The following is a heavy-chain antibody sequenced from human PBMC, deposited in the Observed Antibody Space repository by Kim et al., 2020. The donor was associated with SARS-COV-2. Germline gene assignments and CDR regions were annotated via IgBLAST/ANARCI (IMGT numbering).Heavy chain of an antibody. CDR1: GYSFASYW. CDR2: IYPGDSDT. V-gene: IGHV5-51*01. Sequence: GESLKISCEASGYSFASYWIAWVRQMPGKGLEWMGIIYPGDSDTRYSPSFQGQVTISADKSITTAYLQWSGLKASDTAMCYCARVDGSGTYYYWFDSWGQGTLVTVSS. CDR3: ARVDGSGTYYYWFDS. D-gene: IGHD3-10*01. J-gene: IGHJ5*01.